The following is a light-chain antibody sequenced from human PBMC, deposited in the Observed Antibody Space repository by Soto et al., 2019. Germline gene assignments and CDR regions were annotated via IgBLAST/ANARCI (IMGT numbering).Light chain of an antibody. V-gene: IGKV3-15*01. Sequence: EIVMTQSPATLSMSPGERATLSCRASQSVTSNLAWYQQKPGQAPRLLIYGASTRATGIPARFSGSGSGTEFTLTISSLQSEDFAVYYCQQYPLTFGGGTKVDIK. CDR3: QQYPLT. CDR2: GAS. CDR1: QSVTSN. J-gene: IGKJ4*01.